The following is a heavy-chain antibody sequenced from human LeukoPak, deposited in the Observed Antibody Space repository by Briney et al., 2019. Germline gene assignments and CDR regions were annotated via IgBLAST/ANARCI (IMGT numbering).Heavy chain of an antibody. CDR3: ARDPQYNVYYFHY. CDR2: IWYDGSGK. D-gene: IGHD1-1*01. CDR1: GFTFSSYG. Sequence: GRSLRLSCAASGFTFSSYGMHWVRQAPGKGLEWVGIIWYDGSGKNYADSVKGRFTISRDNSKNTVYLQMNSLRGEDTAVYYCARDPQYNVYYFHYWGQGTLVTVSS. V-gene: IGHV3-33*01. J-gene: IGHJ4*02.